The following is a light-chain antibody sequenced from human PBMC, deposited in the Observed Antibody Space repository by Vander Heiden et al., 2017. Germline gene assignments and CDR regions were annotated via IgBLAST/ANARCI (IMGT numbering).Light chain of an antibody. V-gene: IGKV1-39*01. Sequence: IQMTRSPSSLSASIGDKVTITCRASQSISSYLNWYQQKPGKAPKLLIYAASSLQSGVPSRFRGSGSGTDFTLTISSLQPEDFATYYCQQSYSTPSTFGGGTRVEIK. CDR2: AAS. CDR1: QSISSY. CDR3: QQSYSTPST. J-gene: IGKJ4*01.